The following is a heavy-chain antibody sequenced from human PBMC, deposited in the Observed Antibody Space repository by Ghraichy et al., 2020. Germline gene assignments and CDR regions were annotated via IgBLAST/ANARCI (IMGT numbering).Heavy chain of an antibody. CDR1: GGTFSSSA. CDR3: ARPSCTGGSCYSGRYYFDY. V-gene: IGHV1-69*13. J-gene: IGHJ4*02. Sequence: SVKVSCKASGGTFSSSAINWVRQAPGQGLEWMGGIIPIFGTANYAQKFQGRVTITADESTTTAYMELSSLRSEDTAVYYCARPSCTGGSCYSGRYYFDYWGQGTLVTVSS. CDR2: IIPIFGTA. D-gene: IGHD2-15*01.